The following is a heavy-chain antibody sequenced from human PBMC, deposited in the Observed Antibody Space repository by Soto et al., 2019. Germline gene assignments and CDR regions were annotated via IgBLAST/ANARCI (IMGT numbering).Heavy chain of an antibody. D-gene: IGHD3-22*01. V-gene: IGHV3-33*01. CDR2: IWYDGSNK. CDR3: ARTYYYDSSGLTG. Sequence: QVQLVESGGGVVQPGRSLRLSCAASGFTFSSYGMHWVRQAPGKGLEWVAVIWYDGSNKYYADSVKGRFTISRDNSKNTLYLQMNSLRAEDTAVYYCARTYYYDSSGLTGWGQGTLVTVSS. CDR1: GFTFSSYG. J-gene: IGHJ4*02.